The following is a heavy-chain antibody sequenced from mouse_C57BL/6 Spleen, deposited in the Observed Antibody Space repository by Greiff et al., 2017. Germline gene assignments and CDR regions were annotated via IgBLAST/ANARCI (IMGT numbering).Heavy chain of an antibody. D-gene: IGHD2-1*01. CDR3: ARSYGNYDLPYAMDY. J-gene: IGHJ4*01. V-gene: IGHV1-76*01. CDR2: IYPGSGNT. Sequence: QVQLQQSGAELVRPGASVKLSCKASGYTFTDYYINWVKQRPGQGLEWIARIYPGSGNTYYNEKFKGKATLTAEKSSSTAYMQLSSLTSEDSAVYFCARSYGNYDLPYAMDYWGQGTSVTVSS. CDR1: GYTFTDYY.